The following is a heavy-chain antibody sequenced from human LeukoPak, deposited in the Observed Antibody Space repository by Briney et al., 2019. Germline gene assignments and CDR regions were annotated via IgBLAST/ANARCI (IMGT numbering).Heavy chain of an antibody. CDR2: IKQDGSEK. CDR3: ARHYGYYALDV. Sequence: GGSLRLSCAASGFTFSSHAMTWVRQAPGKGLEWVANIKQDGSEKYYVDSVKGRFTISRDNAKNSLYLQMNSLRAEDTAVYYCARHYGYYALDVWGQGTTVTVSS. J-gene: IGHJ6*02. D-gene: IGHD3-16*01. V-gene: IGHV3-7*01. CDR1: GFTFSSHA.